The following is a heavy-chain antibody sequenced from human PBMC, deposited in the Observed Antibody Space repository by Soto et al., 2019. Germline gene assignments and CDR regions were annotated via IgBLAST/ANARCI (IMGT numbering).Heavy chain of an antibody. CDR3: ARRGKKSFYYYMDV. Sequence: SETLSLTCTVSGGSISSYYWTWARQSPGKGLEWIGYVFSSGSTNYNPSLESRVTISLDTSKNQFSLKVISVTAADTAVYYCARRGKKSFYYYMDVWGKGTTVTVSS. J-gene: IGHJ6*03. CDR1: GGSISSYY. V-gene: IGHV4-59*08. CDR2: VFSSGST.